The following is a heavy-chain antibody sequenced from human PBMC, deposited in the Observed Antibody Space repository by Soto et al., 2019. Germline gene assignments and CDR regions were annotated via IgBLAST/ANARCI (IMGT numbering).Heavy chain of an antibody. CDR3: AKGVSTSWLRDGFDI. D-gene: IGHD2-2*01. CDR2: ISSNSGSV. CDR1: GFSFNNYA. Sequence: EVELVESGGGLVQPGRSLRLSCAASGFSFNNYAMHWVRQVPGKGLEWVSGISSNSGSVGYADSVKGRFTISRDNGKNSLYLEMNSLTVEDSALHYCAKGVSTSWLRDGFDIWGQGTMVTASS. V-gene: IGHV3-9*01. J-gene: IGHJ3*02.